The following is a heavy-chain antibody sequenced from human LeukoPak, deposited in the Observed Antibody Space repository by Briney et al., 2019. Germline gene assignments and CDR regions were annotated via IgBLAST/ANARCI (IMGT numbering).Heavy chain of an antibody. Sequence: GGSLRLSCAASGFTFSSYSMNWVRQAPGKGLERVSSISSSSSYIYYADSVKGRFTISRDNAKNSLYLQMNSLRAEDTAVYYCAREDWKLGDYVWGSYRYHNWFDPWGREPWSPSPQ. V-gene: IGHV3-21*01. J-gene: IGHJ5*02. CDR3: AREDWKLGDYVWGSYRYHNWFDP. D-gene: IGHD3-16*02. CDR2: ISSSSSYI. CDR1: GFTFSSYS.